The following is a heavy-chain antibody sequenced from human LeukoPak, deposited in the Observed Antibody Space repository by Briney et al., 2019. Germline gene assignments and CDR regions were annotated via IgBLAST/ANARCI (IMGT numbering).Heavy chain of an antibody. CDR1: GGSISSYY. CDR3: ARGRTAMAQLLPLDY. J-gene: IGHJ4*02. D-gene: IGHD5-18*01. Sequence: PSETLSLTCTVSGGSISSYYWSWIRQPPGKGLEWIGYIYYSGSTNYNPSLKSRVTISVDTSKNQFSLKLSSVTAADTAVYYCARGRTAMAQLLPLDYWGQGTLVTVSS. V-gene: IGHV4-59*01. CDR2: IYYSGST.